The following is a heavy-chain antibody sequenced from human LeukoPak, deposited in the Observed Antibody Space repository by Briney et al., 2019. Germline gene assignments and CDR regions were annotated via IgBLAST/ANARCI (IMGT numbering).Heavy chain of an antibody. J-gene: IGHJ4*02. CDR1: DDSISRDF. Sequence: SETLSLTCTASDDSISRDFLTWIRQPPGKGLEWIGYIRYSGRTDYNPSLKSRVTISIQTSKNQFSLKLTSVTAADTAIYYCARLPGVSGWPFDYWGQGILVTVSS. CDR3: ARLPGVSGWPFDY. CDR2: IRYSGRT. D-gene: IGHD6-19*01. V-gene: IGHV4-59*01.